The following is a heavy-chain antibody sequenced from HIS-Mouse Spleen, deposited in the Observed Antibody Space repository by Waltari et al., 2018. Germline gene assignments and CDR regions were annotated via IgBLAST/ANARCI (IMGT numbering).Heavy chain of an antibody. CDR1: GFTFSNAW. D-gene: IGHD6-13*01. Sequence: EVQLVESGGGLVKPGGSLRLSCAASGFTFSNAWMSWVRQAPGKGLEWGGRNKSRTDGGTTDYAAPVKGRFTISRDDSKNTLYLQMNSLRAEDTAVYYCAKDRYSSFDYWGQGTLVTVSS. J-gene: IGHJ4*02. V-gene: IGHV3-15*01. CDR3: AKDRYSSFDY. CDR2: NKSRTDGGTT.